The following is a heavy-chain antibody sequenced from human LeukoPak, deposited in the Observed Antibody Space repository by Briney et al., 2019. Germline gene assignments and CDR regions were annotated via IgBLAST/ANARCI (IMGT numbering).Heavy chain of an antibody. V-gene: IGHV1-8*02. Sequence: GASVKVSCKASGYTFTSYYMHWVRQAPGQGLEWMGWMNPNSGNTGYAQKFQGRVTMTRNTSISTAYMELSSLRSEDTAVYYCARGQMGATGYYFDYWGQGTLVTVSS. D-gene: IGHD1-26*01. CDR2: MNPNSGNT. CDR1: GYTFTSYY. CDR3: ARGQMGATGYYFDY. J-gene: IGHJ4*02.